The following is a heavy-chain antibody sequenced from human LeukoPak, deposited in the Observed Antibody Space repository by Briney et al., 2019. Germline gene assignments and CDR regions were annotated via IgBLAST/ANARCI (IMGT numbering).Heavy chain of an antibody. CDR1: GGSISSYY. J-gene: IGHJ4*02. CDR3: ARIRLVRAPVAAKGYFDY. V-gene: IGHV4-59*01. D-gene: IGHD2-15*01. Sequence: SETLSLTCTVSGGSISSYYWSWIRQPPGKGLEWIGYIYYSGSTNYNPSLKSRVTISVDTSKNQFSLKLSSVTAADTAVYYCARIRLVRAPVAAKGYFDYWGQGTLVTVSS. CDR2: IYYSGST.